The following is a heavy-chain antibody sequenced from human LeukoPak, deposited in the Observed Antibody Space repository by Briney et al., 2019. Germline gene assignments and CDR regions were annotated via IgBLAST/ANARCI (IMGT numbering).Heavy chain of an antibody. J-gene: IGHJ4*02. CDR2: IKSDGTEK. D-gene: IGHD3-16*02. CDR1: GFTFTDAS. Sequence: GGSLRLSCAAAGFTFTDASMSCVRHPPGRGLGGVENIKSDGTEKYYVDSLKGRFTVSRDNAKNSLYLQMSSLRAEDTAVYSCASVRYGNYFDYWGQGTLVTVSS. V-gene: IGHV3-7*01. CDR3: ASVRYGNYFDY.